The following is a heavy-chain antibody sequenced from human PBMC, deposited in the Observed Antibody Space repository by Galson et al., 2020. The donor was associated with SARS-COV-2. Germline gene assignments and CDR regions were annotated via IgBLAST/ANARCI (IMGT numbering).Heavy chain of an antibody. CDR2: IYYDGTT. D-gene: IGHD3-3*01. J-gene: IGHJ6*02. Sequence: SETLSLTCTVSGASIDSTSYYWGWIRQPPGKGLEWLGIIYYDGTTYYNPSLKSRVTISIDTSKNQFSLKLSSVTAAADSGVYYCARDVVGITMDGVVTNYHFYGLDVCGQGTTVTVSS. CDR3: ARDVVGITMDGVVTNYHFYGLDV. CDR1: GASIDSTSYY. V-gene: IGHV4-39*07.